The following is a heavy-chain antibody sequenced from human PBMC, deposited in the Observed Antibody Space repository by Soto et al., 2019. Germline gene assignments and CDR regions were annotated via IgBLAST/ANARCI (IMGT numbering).Heavy chain of an antibody. V-gene: IGHV3-21*01. J-gene: IGHJ4*02. CDR2: ISSSSSYI. CDR3: ARGRRATVTTCFDY. Sequence: GGSLRLSCAASGSTFSSYSMNWVRQAPGKGLEWVSSISSSSSYIYYADSVKGRFTISRDNAKNSLYLQMNSLRAEDTAVYYCARGRRATVTTCFDYWGQGTLVTVSS. D-gene: IGHD4-17*01. CDR1: GSTFSSYS.